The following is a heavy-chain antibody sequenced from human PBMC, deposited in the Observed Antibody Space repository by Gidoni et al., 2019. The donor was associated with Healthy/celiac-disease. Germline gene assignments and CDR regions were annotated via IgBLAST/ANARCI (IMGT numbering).Heavy chain of an antibody. CDR3: ARDQMTTVTRDYYYYYGMDV. CDR1: GGTFSSYA. CDR2: IIPIFGTA. D-gene: IGHD4-17*01. J-gene: IGHJ6*02. V-gene: IGHV1-69*01. Sequence: QVQLVQSGAEVKKPGSSVKVYCKAYGGTFSSYAISCVRQAPGQGLEWMAGIIPIFGTANYAQKFQGRVTSTADESTSTAYMELSSLRSEDTAGYYCARDQMTTVTRDYYYYYGMDVWGQGTTVTVSS.